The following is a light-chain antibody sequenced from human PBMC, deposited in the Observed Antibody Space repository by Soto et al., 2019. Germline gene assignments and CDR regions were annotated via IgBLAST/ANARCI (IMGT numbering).Light chain of an antibody. V-gene: IGLV1-40*01. CDR3: QSYDSSLSGYV. CDR2: GND. CDR1: SSNIGTGYD. Sequence: QAVVTQPPSVSGAPGQRITISCTGDSSNIGTGYDVHWYQHIPGTAPKLLIFGNDNRPSGVPDRFSGSKSGTSASLAITGLQAEDEAEYYCQSYDSSLSGYVFGTGTKLTVL. J-gene: IGLJ1*01.